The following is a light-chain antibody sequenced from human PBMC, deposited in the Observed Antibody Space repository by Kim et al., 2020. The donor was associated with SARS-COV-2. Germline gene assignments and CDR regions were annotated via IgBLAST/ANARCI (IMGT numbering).Light chain of an antibody. J-gene: IGKJ2*01. CDR1: QSISIW. CDR2: DAS. CDR3: QQYNTYLFT. Sequence: SASVGDRVTITCLASQSISIWLAWYQQKPGKAPKLLIYDASSLETGVPSRFSGSGSGTEFTLTISSLQPDDFATYYCQQYNTYLFTFGQGTKLEI. V-gene: IGKV1-5*01.